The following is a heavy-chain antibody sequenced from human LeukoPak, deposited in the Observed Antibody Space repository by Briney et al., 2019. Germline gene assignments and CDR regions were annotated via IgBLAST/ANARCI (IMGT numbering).Heavy chain of an antibody. J-gene: IGHJ6*03. V-gene: IGHV3-7*01. CDR1: EFTLRNYW. CDR3: ARSFYGHDPYYCYMDV. CDR2: IKEDGSEK. D-gene: IGHD2-2*01. Sequence: GGSLRLSCAASEFTLRNYWMSWVRQAPGKGLEWVATIKEDGSEKYYVDSVKGRFTVSRENAKNSLYLQMNSLRAEDTAVYYCARSFYGHDPYYCYMDVWGKGTTVTISS.